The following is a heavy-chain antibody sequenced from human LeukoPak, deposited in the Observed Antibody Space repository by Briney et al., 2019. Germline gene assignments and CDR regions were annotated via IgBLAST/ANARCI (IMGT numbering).Heavy chain of an antibody. CDR3: ARREWFGLMDV. J-gene: IGHJ6*03. V-gene: IGHV4-34*01. Sequence: SETLSLTCAVYGVSFSGYCWSWIRQPPGKGLEWIGEINHSGSTNYNPSLKSRVTISVDTSKNQFSLKLSSVTAADTAVYYCARREWFGLMDVWGKGTTVTISS. CDR1: GVSFSGYC. CDR2: INHSGST. D-gene: IGHD3-10*01.